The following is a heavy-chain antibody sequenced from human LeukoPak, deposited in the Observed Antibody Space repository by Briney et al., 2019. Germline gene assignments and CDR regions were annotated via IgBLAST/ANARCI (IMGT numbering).Heavy chain of an antibody. CDR2: MYYSGST. Sequence: PSETLSLTCTVSGGSISSGANYWSWIRQPPGKGLEWIGNMYYSGSTYYNPSLKSRVTISVDTSKNQFSLKLSSVTAADTAVYFCTRVRGCSTNSCHIFYLMDVWGKGTTVTVSS. CDR1: GGSISSGANY. J-gene: IGHJ6*03. CDR3: TRVRGCSTNSCHIFYLMDV. D-gene: IGHD2-2*01. V-gene: IGHV4-39*01.